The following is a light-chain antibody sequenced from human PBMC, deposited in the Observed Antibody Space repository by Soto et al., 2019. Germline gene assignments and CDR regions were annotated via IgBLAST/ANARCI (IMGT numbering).Light chain of an antibody. CDR1: QSVSDK. Sequence: EIVMTQSPATVSVSPGERATLSCRASQSVSDKLAWYQQKPGQAPWLLIYHASAGATGIPARFSGSGSGTEFTLTISGLQSEDFAVYYCQQYNNWPPWTCGQGTKVEIK. CDR3: QQYNNWPPWT. J-gene: IGKJ1*01. V-gene: IGKV3-15*01. CDR2: HAS.